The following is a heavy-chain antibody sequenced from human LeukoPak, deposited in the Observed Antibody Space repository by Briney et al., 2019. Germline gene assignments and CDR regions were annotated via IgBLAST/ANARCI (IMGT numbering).Heavy chain of an antibody. D-gene: IGHD6-6*01. CDR1: GFTVSSNY. Sequence: GGSLRLSCAASGFTVSSNYMSWVRQAPGKGLEWVSVIYSGGSTYYADSVKGRFTISRDNSKNTLYLQMNSLRAEDTAVYYCARVFARGAARYFDYWGQGTLVTVSS. CDR2: IYSGGST. V-gene: IGHV3-66*01. J-gene: IGHJ4*02. CDR3: ARVFARGAARYFDY.